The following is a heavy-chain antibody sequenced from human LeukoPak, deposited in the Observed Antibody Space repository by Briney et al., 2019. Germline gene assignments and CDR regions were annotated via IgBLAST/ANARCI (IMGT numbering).Heavy chain of an antibody. J-gene: IGHJ4*02. CDR2: ISAYNGNT. CDR3: ARDFPFVRYSGYDYDGTSGGDYFDY. V-gene: IGHV1-18*01. D-gene: IGHD5-12*01. CDR1: GYTFTSYG. Sequence: ASVKVSCKASGYTFTSYGISWVRQAPGQGLEWMGWISAYNGNTNYAQKLQGRVTMTTDISTSTAYMELRSLRSDDTAVYYCARDFPFVRYSGYDYDGTSGGDYFDYWGQGTLVTVSS.